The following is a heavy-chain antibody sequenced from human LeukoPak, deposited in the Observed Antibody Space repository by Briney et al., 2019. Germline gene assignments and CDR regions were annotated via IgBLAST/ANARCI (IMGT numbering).Heavy chain of an antibody. J-gene: IGHJ4*02. Sequence: GGSLRLSCAASGFTFSSYAMTWVRQAPGKGLEWLSSISSSSSYIYYADSVKGRFTISRDNTKNSLYLQMNSSRAKDTAVYYCARVPDSSGYDYWGQGTLVTVSS. V-gene: IGHV3-21*01. CDR2: ISSSSSYI. CDR3: ARVPDSSGYDY. D-gene: IGHD3-22*01. CDR1: GFTFSSYA.